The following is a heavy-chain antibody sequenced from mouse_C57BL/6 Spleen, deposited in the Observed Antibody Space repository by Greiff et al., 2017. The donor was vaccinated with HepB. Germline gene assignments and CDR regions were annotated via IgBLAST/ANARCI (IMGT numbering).Heavy chain of an antibody. Sequence: EVQLQQSVAELVRPGASVKLSCTASGFNIKNPYMHWVKQRPEQGLEWIGRIDPANGNTKYAPKFQGKATITADTSSNTAYLQLSSLTSEDTAIYYCARDYNDLDYWGQGTTLTVSS. V-gene: IGHV14-3*01. CDR3: ARDYNDLDY. D-gene: IGHD1-1*01. J-gene: IGHJ2*01. CDR1: GFNIKNPY. CDR2: IDPANGNT.